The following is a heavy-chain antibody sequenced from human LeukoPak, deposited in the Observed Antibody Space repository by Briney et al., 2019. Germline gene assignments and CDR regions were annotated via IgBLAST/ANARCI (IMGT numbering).Heavy chain of an antibody. V-gene: IGHV4-59*08. J-gene: IGHJ5*02. CDR2: IYYSGST. CDR1: GGSISSYY. CDR3: ARSTTPDYYDSSGKAT. D-gene: IGHD3-22*01. Sequence: SETLSLTCTASGGSISSYYWSWIRQPPGKGLEWIGYIYYSGSTNYNPSLKSRVTISVDTSKNQFSLKLSSVTAADTAVYYCARSTTPDYYDSSGKATWGQGTLVTVSS.